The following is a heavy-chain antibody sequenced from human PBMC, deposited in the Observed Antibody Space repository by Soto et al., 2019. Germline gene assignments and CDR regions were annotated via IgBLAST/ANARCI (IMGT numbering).Heavy chain of an antibody. CDR1: GGSISSSNW. CDR3: ARVSGSYYYGMDV. J-gene: IGHJ6*02. CDR2: IYHSGST. D-gene: IGHD1-26*01. Sequence: QVQLQESGPGLVKPSGTLSLTCAVPGGSISSSNWWSWVRQPPGKGLEWIGEIYHSGSTNYNPSPKTRVTISVDKSKNRFSLKLSSVTAADTAVYYCARVSGSYYYGMDVWGQGITVTVSS. V-gene: IGHV4-4*02.